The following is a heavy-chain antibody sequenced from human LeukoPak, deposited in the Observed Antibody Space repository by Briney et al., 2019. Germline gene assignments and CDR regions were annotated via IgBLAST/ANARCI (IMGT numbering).Heavy chain of an antibody. V-gene: IGHV4-39*02. D-gene: IGHD5-18*01. Sequence: SETLSLTCTVSGVSISSSNSYWGWIRQPPGKGLEWIGSIYYSGNTYYNASLKSQVSISIDTSKNQFSLRLTSVTAADTAVYYCARDPSGYSYGHLDYWGQGTLVTVSS. J-gene: IGHJ4*02. CDR3: ARDPSGYSYGHLDY. CDR1: GVSISSSNSY. CDR2: IYYSGNT.